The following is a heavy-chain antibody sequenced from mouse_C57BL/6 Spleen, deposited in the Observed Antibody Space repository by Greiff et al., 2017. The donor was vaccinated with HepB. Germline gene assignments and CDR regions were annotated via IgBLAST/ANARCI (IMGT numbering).Heavy chain of an antibody. D-gene: IGHD1-1*01. Sequence: EVQRVESGGGLVQPKGSLKLSCAASGFTFNTYAMHWVRQAPGKGLEWVARIRSKSSNYATYYADSVKDRFTISRDDSQSMLYLQMNNLKTEDTAMYYCVKTYGSSYGWYFDVWGTGTTVTVSS. CDR3: VKTYGSSYGWYFDV. CDR1: GFTFNTYA. CDR2: IRSKSSNYAT. J-gene: IGHJ1*03. V-gene: IGHV10-3*01.